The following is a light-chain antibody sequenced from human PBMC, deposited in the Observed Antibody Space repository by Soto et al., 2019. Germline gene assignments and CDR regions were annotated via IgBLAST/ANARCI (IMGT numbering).Light chain of an antibody. CDR2: ATS. J-gene: IGKJ2*01. V-gene: IGKV1-17*01. CDR3: LQHNSYPYT. Sequence: DIQMTQSPFSLSASVGDRVTITCRASQGIRNYLGWFQQKPGEAPKRLIHATSSLEGGVPSRFSGSGSGTEFTLTLSSLQPEDFATYYCLQHNSYPYTFGQGTKLEIK. CDR1: QGIRNY.